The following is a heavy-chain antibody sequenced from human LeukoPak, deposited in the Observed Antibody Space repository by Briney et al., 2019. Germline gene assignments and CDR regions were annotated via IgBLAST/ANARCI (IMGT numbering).Heavy chain of an antibody. V-gene: IGHV4-59*01. J-gene: IGHJ4*02. CDR2: ISYSGST. Sequence: SETLSLTCTVSGGSISSNYWSWIRQPPGKGLEWIGYISYSGSTDYNPSLKSRVTMSIDTSKNQFSLKLSSVTAADTAVYYCARDQEDFDFWGQGTLVTVSS. CDR3: ARDQEDFDF. CDR1: GGSISSNY.